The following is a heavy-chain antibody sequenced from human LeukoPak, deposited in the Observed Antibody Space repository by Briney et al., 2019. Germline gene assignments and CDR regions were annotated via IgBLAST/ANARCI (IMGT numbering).Heavy chain of an antibody. V-gene: IGHV4-39*01. J-gene: IGHJ4*02. CDR2: IYYSGRT. Sequence: SETLPLTCTVSGGSISSSSYSWDWIRQPPGTGQERDGSIYYSGRTYYNPSLKSRVTISVDTSKNQFSLKLSSVTAADTAVYYCARGITIFVGYYFDYWGQGTLVNVSS. CDR1: GGSISSSSYS. D-gene: IGHD3-3*01. CDR3: ARGITIFVGYYFDY.